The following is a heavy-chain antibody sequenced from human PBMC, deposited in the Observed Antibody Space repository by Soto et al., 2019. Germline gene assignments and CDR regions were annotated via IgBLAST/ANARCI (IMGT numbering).Heavy chain of an antibody. Sequence: GGSLRLSCAASGFTFSSYSMNWVRQAPGKGLEWVSSISSSSSYIYYADSVKGRFTISRDNAKNSLYLQMNSLRAEDTAVYYCARGSSWGTLPLDYWGQGTLVTVSS. D-gene: IGHD3-16*01. J-gene: IGHJ4*02. CDR2: ISSSSSYI. V-gene: IGHV3-21*01. CDR3: ARGSSWGTLPLDY. CDR1: GFTFSSYS.